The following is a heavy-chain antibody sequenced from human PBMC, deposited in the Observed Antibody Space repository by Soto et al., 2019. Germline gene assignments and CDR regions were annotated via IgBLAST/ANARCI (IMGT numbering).Heavy chain of an antibody. CDR3: ARGHNWFDP. V-gene: IGHV4-30-2*05. CDR2: IYHSGST. J-gene: IGHJ5*02. Sequence: PSETLSLTCAVSGGSISSGGYSWSWIRQPPGKGLEWIGYIYHSGSTYYNPSLKSRVTISVDTSKNQFSLKLSSVTAADTAVYYCARGHNWFDPWGQGTLVTVSS. CDR1: GGSISSGGYS.